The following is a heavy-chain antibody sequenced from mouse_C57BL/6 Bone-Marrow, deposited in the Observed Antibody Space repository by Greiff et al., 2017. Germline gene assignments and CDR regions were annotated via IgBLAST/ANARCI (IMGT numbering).Heavy chain of an antibody. D-gene: IGHD2-3*01. CDR2: ISDGGSYT. Sequence: EVQLVESGGGLVKPGGSLKLSCAASGFTFSSYAMSWVRQTPEKRLEWVATISDGGSYTYYPDNVKGRFTISRDNAKNNLYLQMSHLKSEDTAMYYCARDGYSYYYYAMDYWGQGTSVTVSS. V-gene: IGHV5-4*01. CDR3: ARDGYSYYYYAMDY. J-gene: IGHJ4*01. CDR1: GFTFSSYA.